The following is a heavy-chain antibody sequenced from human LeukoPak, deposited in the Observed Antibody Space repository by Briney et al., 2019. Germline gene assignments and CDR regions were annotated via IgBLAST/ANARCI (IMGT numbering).Heavy chain of an antibody. CDR1: GFSLSNFQ. CDR2: ISLDGSTE. D-gene: IGHD3-10*01. J-gene: IGHJ5*02. V-gene: IGHV3-30-3*01. Sequence: GGSLRLSCVASGFSLSNFQMYWVRQAPGKGLERVSIISLDGSTEFYADSVKGRFTISRDSASNTLHLEMNNLRTEDTAVYYCMRDYMGWFDPWGQGTLVTVSS. CDR3: MRDYMGWFDP.